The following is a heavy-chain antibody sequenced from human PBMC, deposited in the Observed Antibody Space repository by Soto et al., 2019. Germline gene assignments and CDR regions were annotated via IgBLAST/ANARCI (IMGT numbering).Heavy chain of an antibody. Sequence: EVHLVESGGTLVQPGESLRLSCAASGFTISRYWMSWVRQAPGKGLEWVANIKQDGSERYYMGSVNGRFTISRDNAKNSLYLQMSSLTVEDTAVDYCARWDNGYDFGGQGTLVTISS. CDR2: IKQDGSER. V-gene: IGHV3-7*01. CDR1: GFTISRYW. CDR3: ARWDNGYDF. D-gene: IGHD5-12*01. J-gene: IGHJ4*02.